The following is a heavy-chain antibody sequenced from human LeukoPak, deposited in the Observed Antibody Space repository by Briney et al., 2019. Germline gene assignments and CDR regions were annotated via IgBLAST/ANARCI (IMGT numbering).Heavy chain of an antibody. CDR2: INPNSGGT. CDR1: GYTFTGYY. J-gene: IGHJ4*02. Sequence: GASVKVSCKASGYTFTGYYMHWVRQAPGQGLEWMGWINPNSGGTNYAQKFQGRVTMTRDTSISTAYMELSRLRSDDTAVYYCARTAMGGTPDGPGYWGQGTLVTVSS. V-gene: IGHV1-2*02. D-gene: IGHD1-1*01. CDR3: ARTAMGGTPDGPGY.